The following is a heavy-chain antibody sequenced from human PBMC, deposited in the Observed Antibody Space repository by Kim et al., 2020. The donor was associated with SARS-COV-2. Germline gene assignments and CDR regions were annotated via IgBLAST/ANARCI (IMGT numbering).Heavy chain of an antibody. CDR3: AGRVTTLSYYYGMDV. V-gene: IGHV4-59*01. J-gene: IGHJ6*02. Sequence: SETLSLTCTVSGGSISSYYWSWIWQPPGKGLEWIGYIYYSGSTNYNPSLKSRVTISVDTSKNQFSLKLSSVTAADTAVYYCAGRVTTLSYYYGMDVWGQGTTVTGSS. CDR2: IYYSGST. D-gene: IGHD4-17*01. CDR1: GGSISSYY.